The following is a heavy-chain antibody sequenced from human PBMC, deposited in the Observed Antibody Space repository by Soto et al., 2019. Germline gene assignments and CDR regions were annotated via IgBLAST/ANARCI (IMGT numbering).Heavy chain of an antibody. Sequence: QVQLEQSGAEVKKPGASVKVSCKVSGYTFTNYYLHWVRQAPGQGLEWMGWINPNSGGTSYAQKFKGWVTMTRDTHISTAYMELNRLTSDDTAIYYCARVLGGIPILAYWGQGTLVTVSS. V-gene: IGHV1-2*04. CDR3: ARVLGGIPILAY. J-gene: IGHJ4*02. CDR2: INPNSGGT. D-gene: IGHD1-26*01. CDR1: GYTFTNYY.